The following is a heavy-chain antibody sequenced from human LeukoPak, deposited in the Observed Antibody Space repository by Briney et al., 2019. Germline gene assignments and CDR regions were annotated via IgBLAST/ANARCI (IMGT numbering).Heavy chain of an antibody. CDR3: TRSPPVDYEYFQH. V-gene: IGHV4-38-2*01. CDR2: ISHNGNT. D-gene: IGHD4-11*01. CDR1: GSPISSGHY. Sequence: SSETLSLTCAVSGSPISSGHYWGWIRQPPGKGLEWIASISHNGNTYYSPSLKSRVTISEDTSKNQFSLTLLSVAAADTAVYYCTRSPPVDYEYFQHWGQGTLVTVSS. J-gene: IGHJ1*01.